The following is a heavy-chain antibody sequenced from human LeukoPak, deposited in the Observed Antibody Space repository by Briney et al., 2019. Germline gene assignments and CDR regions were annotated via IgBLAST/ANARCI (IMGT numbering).Heavy chain of an antibody. Sequence: ASVKVSCKASGYTFTSYYMHWVRQAPGQGLEWMGIINPSGGSTSYAQKFQGRVTMTRDTSTSTVYMELSSLRSEDTAVYYCARERQQPTNYYYCGMDVWGQGTTVTVSS. D-gene: IGHD6-13*01. CDR3: ARERQQPTNYYYCGMDV. J-gene: IGHJ6*02. CDR1: GYTFTSYY. CDR2: INPSGGST. V-gene: IGHV1-46*01.